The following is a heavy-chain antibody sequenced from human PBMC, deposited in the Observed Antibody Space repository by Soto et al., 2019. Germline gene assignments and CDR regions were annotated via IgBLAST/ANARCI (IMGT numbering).Heavy chain of an antibody. J-gene: IGHJ3*02. CDR3: VRDYDYDTSRNDAFYI. CDR1: GGSISSGDYY. D-gene: IGHD3-22*01. CDR2: IYSSGST. Sequence: QVQLQESGPGLVKPSQTLSLTCTVSGGSISSGDYYWSWIRHHPGKGLEWIGYIYSSGSTYYNPSLRSRVTISADTSKNQFSLRLSSVTAADTAVDYCVRDYDYDTSRNDAFYIWGQGTMVTVSS. V-gene: IGHV4-31*03.